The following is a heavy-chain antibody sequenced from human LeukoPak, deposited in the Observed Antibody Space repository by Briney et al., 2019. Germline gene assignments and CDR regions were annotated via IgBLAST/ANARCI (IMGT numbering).Heavy chain of an antibody. V-gene: IGHV3-30*18. CDR3: ANGEPKNY. J-gene: IGHJ4*02. D-gene: IGHD3-10*01. Sequence: SAGSLRLSCAASGFTFSSYGMHWVRQAPGKGLEWVAVISYDGRNKYYADSVKGRFTVSRDNSKNTLHLQMNSLRAEDTAVYYCANGEPKNYWGQGTRFTVSS. CDR2: ISYDGRNK. CDR1: GFTFSSYG.